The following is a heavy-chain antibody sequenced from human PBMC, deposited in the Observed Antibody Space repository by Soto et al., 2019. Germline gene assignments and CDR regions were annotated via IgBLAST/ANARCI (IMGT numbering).Heavy chain of an antibody. Sequence: GGPLRLSCAASGFSLSDYAMTWVRQAPGKGLEWVSGISGSGDKTSYADSVKGRFIISRDTSKNTVYLQMNSLKVEDTALYYCVRYCSSSRCSVWRHWCQGTLVTVSS. V-gene: IGHV3-23*01. CDR2: ISGSGDKT. D-gene: IGHD2-2*01. CDR1: GFSLSDYA. J-gene: IGHJ4*02. CDR3: VRYCSSSRCSVWRH.